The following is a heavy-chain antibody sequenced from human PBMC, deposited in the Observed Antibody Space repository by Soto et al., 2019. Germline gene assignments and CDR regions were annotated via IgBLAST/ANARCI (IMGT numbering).Heavy chain of an antibody. J-gene: IGHJ6*02. V-gene: IGHV4-39*01. CDR2: IYYSGST. D-gene: IGHD6-13*01. Sequence: QLQLQESGPGLVKPSETLSLTCTVSGGSISSSSYYWGWIRQPPGKGLGWIGSIYYSGSTYYNPSLKSRVTTSVETSKNPFSLKLSSVTAADTAVYYCARHGWIAAANVWGQGTTVTVSS. CDR1: GGSISSSSYY. CDR3: ARHGWIAAANV.